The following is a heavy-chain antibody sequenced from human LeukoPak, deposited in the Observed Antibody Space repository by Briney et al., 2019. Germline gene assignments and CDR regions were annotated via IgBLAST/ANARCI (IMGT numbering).Heavy chain of an antibody. Sequence: ASVKVSCKASGGTFSSYAISWVRQAPGQGLEWMGGIIPIFGTANYAQKFQGRVTITADKSTSTAYMELSSLRSEDTAVYYCARVVEDYYDSSGYLTFDYWGQGTLVTVSS. V-gene: IGHV1-69*06. CDR1: GGTFSSYA. J-gene: IGHJ4*02. CDR2: IIPIFGTA. CDR3: ARVVEDYYDSSGYLTFDY. D-gene: IGHD3-22*01.